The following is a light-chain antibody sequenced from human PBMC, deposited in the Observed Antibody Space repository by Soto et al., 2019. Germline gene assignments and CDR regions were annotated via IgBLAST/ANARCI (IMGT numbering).Light chain of an antibody. V-gene: IGLV2-14*03. CDR2: DVS. CDR3: YSYTTDEFPM. Sequence: QSVLTQPASVSGSPGQAITISCSGTGDDPSHYTLVSWYQQHPGKAPRLLIFDVSNRPSGVSNRFSGSKSGNTASLTISGLQAQDEADYFCYSYTTDEFPMFGGGTK. J-gene: IGLJ3*02. CDR1: GDDPSHYTL.